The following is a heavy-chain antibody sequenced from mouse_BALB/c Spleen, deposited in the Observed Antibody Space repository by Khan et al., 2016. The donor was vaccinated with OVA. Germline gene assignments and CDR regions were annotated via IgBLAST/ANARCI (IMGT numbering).Heavy chain of an antibody. CDR2: ISSGSNTI. V-gene: IGHV5-17*02. J-gene: IGHJ2*01. D-gene: IGHD2-3*01. CDR1: GFTFSGFG. Sequence: EVELVESGGGLVQTGGSRKLSCAASGFTFSGFGMHWVRQAPEKGLEWVAYISSGSNTIYYADTVKGRFPISRDNPKNTLFLQMTSLRYEDTAMYYWARTGYYYCDYWGQGTTLTVSS. CDR3: ARTGYYYCDY.